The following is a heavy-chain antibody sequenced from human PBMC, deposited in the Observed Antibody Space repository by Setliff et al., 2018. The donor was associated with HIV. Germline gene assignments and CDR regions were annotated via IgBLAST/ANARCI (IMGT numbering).Heavy chain of an antibody. J-gene: IGHJ3*02. CDR1: GGAISSWY. D-gene: IGHD2-8*01. Sequence: SETLSLTCSVSGGAISSWYWNWIRQPPGKGLEWIGNIFSGGSTQYNPSLESRVTISVDTSKNQFSLKLTSLTAADTAVYYCARRYGTAFDIWGQGTMVTVSS. CDR3: ARRYGTAFDI. V-gene: IGHV4-4*09. CDR2: IFSGGST.